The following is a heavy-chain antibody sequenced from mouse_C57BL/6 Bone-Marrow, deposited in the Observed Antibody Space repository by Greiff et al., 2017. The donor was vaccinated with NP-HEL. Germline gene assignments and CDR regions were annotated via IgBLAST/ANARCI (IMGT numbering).Heavy chain of an antibody. CDR1: GYTFTSYW. J-gene: IGHJ3*01. V-gene: IGHV1-69*01. D-gene: IGHD2-4*01. Sequence: QVQLKQPGAELVMPGASVKLSCKASGYTFTSYWMHWVKQRPGQGLEWIGEIDPSDSYTNYNQKFKGKSTLTVDKSSSTAYMQLSSLTSEDSAVYYCARSHYDRFAYWGQGTLVTVSA. CDR3: ARSHYDRFAY. CDR2: IDPSDSYT.